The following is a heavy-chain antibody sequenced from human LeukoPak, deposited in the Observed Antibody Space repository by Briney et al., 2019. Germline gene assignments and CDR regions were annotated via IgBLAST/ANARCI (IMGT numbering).Heavy chain of an antibody. CDR1: GFTFSSYG. D-gene: IGHD3-10*01. Sequence: GGSLRLSCAASGFTFSSYGMHWVRQAPGKGLEWVAFIRYDGRNKYYADSVKGRFTISRDNSKNTLYLQMNSLRAEDTAVYYCAKDDQIRGVIPYYFDYWGQGTLVTVSS. CDR2: IRYDGRNK. V-gene: IGHV3-30*02. J-gene: IGHJ4*02. CDR3: AKDDQIRGVIPYYFDY.